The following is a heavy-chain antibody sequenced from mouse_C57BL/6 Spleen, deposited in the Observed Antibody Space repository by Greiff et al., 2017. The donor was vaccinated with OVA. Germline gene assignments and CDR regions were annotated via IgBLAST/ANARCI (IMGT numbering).Heavy chain of an antibody. V-gene: IGHV1-52*01. CDR3: GYYGSSAGSYFDY. J-gene: IGHJ2*01. CDR2: IDPGDSAT. Sequence: QVQLQQPGAELVRPGSSVKLSCKASGYTFTSYWMQWVKQRPIQGLEWIGNIDPGDSATHYNQKFKDKATLTVDTSSNTAYMQLSSLTSEDSAVYYCGYYGSSAGSYFDYWGQGTTLTVSS. CDR1: GYTFTSYW. D-gene: IGHD1-1*01.